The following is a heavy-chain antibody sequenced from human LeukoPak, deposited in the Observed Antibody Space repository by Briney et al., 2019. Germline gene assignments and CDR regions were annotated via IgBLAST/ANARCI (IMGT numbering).Heavy chain of an antibody. CDR2: ISYDGSNK. J-gene: IGHJ4*02. CDR3: AKDFSYSGYDLGDY. CDR1: GFTFSSYG. D-gene: IGHD5-12*01. V-gene: IGHV3-30*18. Sequence: GGSLRLSCAASGFTFSSYGMHWVRQAPGKGLEWVAVISYDGSNKYYADSVKGRFTISRDNSKNTLYLQMNSLRAEDTAVYYCAKDFSYSGYDLGDYWGQGTLVTVSS.